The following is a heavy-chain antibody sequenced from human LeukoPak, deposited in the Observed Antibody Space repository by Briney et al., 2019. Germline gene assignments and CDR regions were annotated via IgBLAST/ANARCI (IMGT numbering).Heavy chain of an antibody. CDR2: INPNSGGT. V-gene: IGHV1-2*02. D-gene: IGHD5-24*01. CDR1: GYTFTDYY. J-gene: IGHJ4*02. CDR3: ARDKGRVIHYYFDY. Sequence: ASVKVSCKASGYTFTDYYMHWIRQAPGQGLEWMGWINPNSGGTNYAQKFQGRVTMTRDTSISTAYMELSRLRSDDTAVYYCARDKGRVIHYYFDYWGQGTLVTVSS.